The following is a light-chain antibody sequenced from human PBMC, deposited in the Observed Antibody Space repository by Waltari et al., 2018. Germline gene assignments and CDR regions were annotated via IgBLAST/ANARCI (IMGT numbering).Light chain of an antibody. CDR1: SLRSYY. J-gene: IGLJ2*01. CDR2: GKN. CDR3: TSRDRSGNNLDVV. Sequence: SSELTQDPAVSVALGQTVRITCQGYSLRSYYASWYQQKPGQAPVLVIYGKNNRPSGLPDRFSGSSSGNTASLTLTGAQAEDEAASHCTSRDRSGNNLDVVFGGGTKLTVL. V-gene: IGLV3-19*01.